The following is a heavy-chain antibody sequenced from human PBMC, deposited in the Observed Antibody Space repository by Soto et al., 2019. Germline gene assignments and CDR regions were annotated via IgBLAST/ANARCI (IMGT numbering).Heavy chain of an antibody. D-gene: IGHD4-17*01. Sequence: SVKVSCKASGGTFSSYAISWVRQAPGQGLEWMGGIIPIFGTANYAQKFQGRVTITADESTSTAYMELSSLRSEDTAVYYCARDVVWYGDYPPGNGMDVWGQGTTVTVSS. CDR1: GGTFSSYA. V-gene: IGHV1-69*13. CDR3: ARDVVWYGDYPPGNGMDV. CDR2: IIPIFGTA. J-gene: IGHJ6*02.